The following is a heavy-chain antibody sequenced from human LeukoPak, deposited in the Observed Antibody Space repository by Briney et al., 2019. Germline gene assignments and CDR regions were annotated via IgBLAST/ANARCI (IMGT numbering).Heavy chain of an antibody. D-gene: IGHD1-14*01. J-gene: IGHJ6*03. CDR1: GFTFDGYG. Sequence: GGSLRLSCAASGFTFDGYGMSWVRQPPGKGLEWVAGINGNGGLIGHADSVKGRFTISRDNAKNSLYLQMNSLRAEDTALYYCARGPEYMDVWGKGTTVTVSS. CDR3: ARGPEYMDV. CDR2: INGNGGLI. V-gene: IGHV3-20*04.